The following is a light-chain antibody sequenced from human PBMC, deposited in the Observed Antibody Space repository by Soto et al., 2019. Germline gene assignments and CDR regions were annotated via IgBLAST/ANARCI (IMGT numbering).Light chain of an antibody. Sequence: IGVTQSPATLSLSPGERATLSCRASQSVSTYLAWYQQRPGQAPRLLIYDASYRATDIPPRFSGSGSGTDFTLTISSLEPEDFAVYYCQQRRSWPPTITFGQGTRLEIK. J-gene: IGKJ5*01. CDR2: DAS. V-gene: IGKV3-11*01. CDR3: QQRRSWPPTIT. CDR1: QSVSTY.